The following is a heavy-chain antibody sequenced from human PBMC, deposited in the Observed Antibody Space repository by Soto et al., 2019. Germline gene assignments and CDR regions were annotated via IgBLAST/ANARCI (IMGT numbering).Heavy chain of an antibody. D-gene: IGHD5-12*01. CDR2: ISYDGSNK. CDR3: ARDGPDYSEYFQH. Sequence: GGSLRPSCAASGFTFSSYAMPWVRKAPGKGLEWVAVISYDGSNKYYADSVKGRFTISRDNSKNTLYLQMNSLRAEDTAVYYWARDGPDYSEYFQHWGEGTLVTVS. V-gene: IGHV3-30-3*01. CDR1: GFTFSSYA. J-gene: IGHJ1*01.